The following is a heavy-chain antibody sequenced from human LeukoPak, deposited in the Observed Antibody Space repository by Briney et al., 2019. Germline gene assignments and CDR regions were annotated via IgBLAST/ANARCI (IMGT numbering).Heavy chain of an antibody. CDR3: AKGTSSWLSYYYYYMDV. CDR1: GFTFSDYY. D-gene: IGHD6-13*01. V-gene: IGHV3-11*04. J-gene: IGHJ6*03. Sequence: GGSLRLSCAASGFTFSDYYMSWIRQAPGKGLEWVSYISSSGSTVYYAASVKGRFTISRDNAKNSLYLQMNSLRAEDSAVYYCAKGTSSWLSYYYYYMDVWGKGTTVTVSS. CDR2: ISSSGSTV.